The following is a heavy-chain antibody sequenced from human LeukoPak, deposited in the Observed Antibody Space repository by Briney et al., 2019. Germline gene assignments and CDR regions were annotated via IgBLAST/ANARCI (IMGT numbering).Heavy chain of an antibody. CDR2: IYSGGST. CDR1: GFTFSSNY. Sequence: GGSLRLSCAASGFTFSSNYMSWVRQAPGKGLEWVSVIYSGGSTYYADSVKGRFTISRDNSKNTLYLQMNSLRDEDMAVYYCAKATVTRTLDNWGQGTLVTVSS. CDR3: AKATVTRTLDN. J-gene: IGHJ4*02. D-gene: IGHD4-17*01. V-gene: IGHV3-53*05.